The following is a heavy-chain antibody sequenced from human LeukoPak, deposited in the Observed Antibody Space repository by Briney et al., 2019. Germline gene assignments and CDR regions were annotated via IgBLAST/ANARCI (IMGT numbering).Heavy chain of an antibody. CDR1: GYTFSDYY. CDR3: ARTYTAVHYFDY. CDR2: INPNGGGT. V-gene: IGHV1-2*02. J-gene: IGHJ4*02. Sequence: GASVKVSCKASGYTFSDYYIHWVRQAPGQGLECMGWINPNGGGTHYAQQFLGRVTMTRDTSISTAYMELSRLTSDDTALYYCARTYTAVHYFDYWGQGTLVTVSS. D-gene: IGHD2-21*02.